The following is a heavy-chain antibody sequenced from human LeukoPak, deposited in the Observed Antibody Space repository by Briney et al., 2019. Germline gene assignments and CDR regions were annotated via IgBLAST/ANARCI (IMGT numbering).Heavy chain of an antibody. D-gene: IGHD6-19*01. Sequence: SETLSLTCTVSGGSISSSSYYWGWIRQPPGKGLEWIGTIYYGGSTYYNPSLKSRVTISVDTSKNQFSLKLSSVTAADTAVYYCARLGWQWLVQAFDIWGQGTMVTVSS. J-gene: IGHJ3*02. V-gene: IGHV4-39*07. CDR3: ARLGWQWLVQAFDI. CDR2: IYYGGST. CDR1: GGSISSSSYY.